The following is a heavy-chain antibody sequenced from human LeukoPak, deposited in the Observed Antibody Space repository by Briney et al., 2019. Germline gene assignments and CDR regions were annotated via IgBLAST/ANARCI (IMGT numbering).Heavy chain of an antibody. V-gene: IGHV3-23*05. D-gene: IGHD4-11*01. CDR3: ARSVPDYTRFDY. CDR1: GFTFSDYA. Sequence: GGSLRLSCVAYGFTFSDYAMNWARQAPGKGLEWVSTFKTKYSQVYYAESVRGRFTISTDNSEKTVYLQMNSLRAEDTALYYCARSVPDYTRFDYWGQGALVTVSS. J-gene: IGHJ4*02. CDR2: FKTKYSQV.